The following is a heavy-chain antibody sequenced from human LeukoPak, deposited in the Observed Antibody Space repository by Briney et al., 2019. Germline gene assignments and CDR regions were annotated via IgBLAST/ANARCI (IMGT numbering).Heavy chain of an antibody. V-gene: IGHV3-30*04. J-gene: IGHJ4*02. CDR3: AKGAEDSSRWYAIFDY. CDR1: GFTFRSYA. D-gene: IGHD6-13*01. CDR2: ISYDGRNK. Sequence: GGSLRLSCAASGFTFRSYALHWVRQAPGKGLEWVAVISYDGRNKNYADSVKGRFTISRDNSKNTLYLQMNSLRAEDTAVYYCAKGAEDSSRWYAIFDYWGQGTLVTVSS.